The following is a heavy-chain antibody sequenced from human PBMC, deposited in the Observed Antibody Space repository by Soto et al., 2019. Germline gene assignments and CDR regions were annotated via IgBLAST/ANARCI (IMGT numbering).Heavy chain of an antibody. V-gene: IGHV3-23*01. Sequence: GGSLRLSCAASGFTVNSHAMSWVRQAPGKGLEWVASISGSGDGTYYGDSVKGRFTISRDSSSSTLYLQMNNLRGEDTAVDFCTKSRRGILMVYGFGGMDVWGQGTTVTVSS. J-gene: IGHJ6*02. CDR1: GFTVNSHA. CDR3: TKSRRGILMVYGFGGMDV. D-gene: IGHD2-8*01. CDR2: ISGSGDGT.